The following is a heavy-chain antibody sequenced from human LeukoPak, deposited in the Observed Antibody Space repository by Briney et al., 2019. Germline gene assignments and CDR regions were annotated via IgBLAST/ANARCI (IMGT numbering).Heavy chain of an antibody. V-gene: IGHV3-30*03. Sequence: GGSLRLSCAASGFTFSHNGMHWVRQGPGKGLEWVAVISPEGYMKDYADSVKGRFTVSRDNSKNTVFLQMNSLSAEDTSRYYCARGNLYTAATIEDYWGQGTLVTVSS. J-gene: IGHJ4*02. CDR1: GFTFSHNG. D-gene: IGHD3-16*01. CDR2: ISPEGYMK. CDR3: ARGNLYTAATIEDY.